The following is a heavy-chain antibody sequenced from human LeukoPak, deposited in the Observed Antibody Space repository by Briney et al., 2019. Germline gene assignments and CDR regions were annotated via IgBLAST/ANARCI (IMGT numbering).Heavy chain of an antibody. CDR1: GFTFSSYA. D-gene: IGHD3-9*01. Sequence: PGGSLRLSCAASGFTFSSYAMSWVRQAPGKGLGWVSAISGSGGSTYYADSVKGRFTISRDNSKNTLYLQMNSLRAEDTAVYYCAKILNWLLSSLLFDYWGQGTLVTVSS. CDR2: ISGSGGST. J-gene: IGHJ4*02. CDR3: AKILNWLLSSLLFDY. V-gene: IGHV3-23*01.